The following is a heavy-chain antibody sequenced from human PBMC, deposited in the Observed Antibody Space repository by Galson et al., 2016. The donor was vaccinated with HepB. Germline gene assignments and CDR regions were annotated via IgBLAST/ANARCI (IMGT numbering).Heavy chain of an antibody. CDR1: GFTFSTYA. Sequence: SLRLSCAASGFTFSTYAMNWVRQAPGKGPEWVSSITGRGATRNYAASVKGRFTISRDNSKNTLYLQMHSLRVDDTALYFCARGIDYTRAEAGWPLSPWGRGTLVTVSS. J-gene: IGHJ5*02. CDR3: ARGIDYTRAEAGWPLSP. V-gene: IGHV3-23*01. D-gene: IGHD6-19*01. CDR2: ITGRGATR.